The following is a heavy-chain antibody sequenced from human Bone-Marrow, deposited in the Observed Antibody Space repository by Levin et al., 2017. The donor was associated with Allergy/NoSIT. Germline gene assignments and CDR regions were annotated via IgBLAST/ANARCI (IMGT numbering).Heavy chain of an antibody. CDR3: ARDRFYSDSGSNFSWCDP. CDR2: IQSNGKT. J-gene: IGHJ5*02. Sequence: GESLKISCAASGFTFSTYWMHWVRQAPGKGLVWVSRIQSNGKTNYADSVKGRFTISRDNAKNTLYLQMNSLTVEDTAVYYCARDRFYSDSGSNFSWCDPWGQGTLVTVSS. V-gene: IGHV3-74*01. CDR1: GFTFSTYW. D-gene: IGHD3-10*01.